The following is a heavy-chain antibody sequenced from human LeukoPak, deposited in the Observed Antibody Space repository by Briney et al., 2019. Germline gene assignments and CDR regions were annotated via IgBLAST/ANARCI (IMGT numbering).Heavy chain of an antibody. Sequence: ASVKVSCKASGYTFTSYDINWVRQATGQGLEWMGWMNPNSGNTGYAQKFQGRVTITRNTSISTAYMELSSLRSEDTAVYYCARGPSTFWSGYLMYYFDYWGQGTLVTVSS. CDR3: ARGPSTFWSGYLMYYFDY. J-gene: IGHJ4*02. D-gene: IGHD3-3*01. V-gene: IGHV1-8*03. CDR1: GYTFTSYD. CDR2: MNPNSGNT.